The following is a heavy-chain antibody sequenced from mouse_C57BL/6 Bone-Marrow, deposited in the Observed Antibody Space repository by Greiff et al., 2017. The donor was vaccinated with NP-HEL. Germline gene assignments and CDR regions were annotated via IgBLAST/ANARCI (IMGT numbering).Heavy chain of an antibody. V-gene: IGHV1-55*01. D-gene: IGHD1-1*02. Sequence: QVQLQQPGAELVKPGASVKMSCKASGYTFTSYWITWVKQRPGQGLEWIGDIYPGSGSTNYNEKFKSKATLTVDTSSSTAYMQLSSLTSADSAVYYWARPPYGPLRGDYWGQGTSVTVSS. J-gene: IGHJ4*01. CDR2: IYPGSGST. CDR1: GYTFTSYW. CDR3: ARPPYGPLRGDY.